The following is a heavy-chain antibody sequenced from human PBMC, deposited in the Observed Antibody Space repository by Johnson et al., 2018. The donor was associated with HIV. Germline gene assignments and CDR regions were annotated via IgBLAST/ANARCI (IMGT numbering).Heavy chain of an antibody. CDR1: GFTFSSYD. CDR3: ARGKLPAALRRGDAFDI. V-gene: IGHV3-13*01. Sequence: VQLVESGGGLVQPGGSLRLSCAASGFTFSSYDMHWVRQATGKGLEWVSAIGTAGDTYYQGSVKGRFTISRDTAKNSLYLQMNSLRAEDTALYYCARGKLPAALRRGDAFDIWGQGTMVTVSS. J-gene: IGHJ3*02. CDR2: IGTAGDT. D-gene: IGHD2-2*01.